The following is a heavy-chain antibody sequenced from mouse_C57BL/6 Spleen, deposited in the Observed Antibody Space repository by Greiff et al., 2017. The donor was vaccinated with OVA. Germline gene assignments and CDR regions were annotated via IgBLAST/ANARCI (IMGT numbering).Heavy chain of an antibody. V-gene: IGHV5-17*01. CDR2: ISRGSGTI. CDR1: GFTFSDYG. Sequence: EVQLVESGGGLVKPGGSLKLSCAASGFTFSDYGMHWVRQAPGQGLEWVAYISRGSGTIYYADTLKGRFTISRDKATNTLFLQMTSLRYEDTAMYYCARGNEGVKEYWGNGISVT. J-gene: IGHJ4*01. CDR3: ARGNEGVKEY.